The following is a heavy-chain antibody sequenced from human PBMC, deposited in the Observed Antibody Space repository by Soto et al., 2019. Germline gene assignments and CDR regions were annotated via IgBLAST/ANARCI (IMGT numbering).Heavy chain of an antibody. CDR3: AHRRMITGEFDY. D-gene: IGHD3-16*01. J-gene: IGHJ4*02. V-gene: IGHV2-5*02. CDR2: IYWDDDK. Sequence: QITLKESGPTLVKPTQTLTLTCTFSGFSLSTNGVGVGWIRQPPRKALEWLALIYWDDDKRYSPSLKNRPTIXKGXSKTQVVLTRTNMDPVDTATYYCAHRRMITGEFDYWGQGTLVTVPS. CDR1: GFSLSTNGVG.